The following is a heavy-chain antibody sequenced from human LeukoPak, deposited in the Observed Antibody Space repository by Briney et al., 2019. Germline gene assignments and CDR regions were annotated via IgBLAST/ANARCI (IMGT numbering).Heavy chain of an antibody. V-gene: IGHV3-64*01. CDR1: GFTFSSYA. J-gene: IGHJ6*02. CDR2: ISSNGGST. Sequence: PGGSLRLSCAASGFTFSSYAMHWVRQAPGKGLEYVSAISSNGGSTYYANSVKGRFTISRDNSKNTLYLQMGSLRAEDMAVYYCARNPFHYYYYYGMDVWGQGTTVTVSS. CDR3: ARNPFHYYYYYGMDV.